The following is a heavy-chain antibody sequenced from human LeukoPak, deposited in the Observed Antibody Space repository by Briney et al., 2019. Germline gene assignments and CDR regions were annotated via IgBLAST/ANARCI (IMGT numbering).Heavy chain of an antibody. D-gene: IGHD3-9*01. CDR1: GSSMSSDYY. J-gene: IGHJ5*02. CDR3: ARVASYYDILTGYAPGWFDP. V-gene: IGHV4-34*01. Sequence: SETLSLTCTVSGSSMSSDYYWSWIRQPPGKGLEWIGEINHSGSTNYNPSLKSRVTISVDTSKNQFSLKLSSVTAADTAVYYCARVASYYDILTGYAPGWFDPWGQGTLVTVSS. CDR2: INHSGST.